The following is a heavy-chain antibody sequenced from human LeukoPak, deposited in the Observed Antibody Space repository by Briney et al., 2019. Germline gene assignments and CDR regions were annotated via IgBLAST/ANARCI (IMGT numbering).Heavy chain of an antibody. CDR3: ARDLYDAFDI. CDR2: IYYSGST. J-gene: IGHJ3*02. CDR1: GGSISSYY. V-gene: IGHV4-59*01. Sequence: SETLSLTCTLSGGSISSYYWSWIRQPPGKGLEWIGYIYYSGSTNYNPSLKSRVTISVDTSKNQFSLKLSSVTAADTAVYYCARDLYDAFDIWGQGTMVTVSS.